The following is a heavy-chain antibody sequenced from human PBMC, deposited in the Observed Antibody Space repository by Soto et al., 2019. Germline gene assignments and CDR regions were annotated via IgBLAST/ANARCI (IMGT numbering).Heavy chain of an antibody. D-gene: IGHD3-22*01. V-gene: IGHV4-39*01. CDR2: INHSGST. CDR3: ARLGGYVSVGYYYLWDS. CDR1: DGSMNSDSSY. Sequence: QLQLQESGPGLVKPSETLSLTCRVSDGSMNSDSSYWGWIRQPPGKGLEWIGGINHSGSTYHNLSLKGRVSLSVDASSNQFSLKLTSLNAADTAVYYCARLGGYVSVGYYYLWDSWGQGTLVTVSS. J-gene: IGHJ4*02.